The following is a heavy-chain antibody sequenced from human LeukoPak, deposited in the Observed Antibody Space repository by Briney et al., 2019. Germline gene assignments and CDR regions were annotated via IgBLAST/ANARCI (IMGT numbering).Heavy chain of an antibody. J-gene: IGHJ3*01. CDR1: GFSLTTSGVA. V-gene: IGHV2-5*02. CDR3: AHTTWGWSFDV. D-gene: IGHD7-27*01. CDR2: IYCDDDK. Sequence: SGPTLVKPTQTLMLTCTFSGFSLTTSGVAVGWIRQPPGKALEWLAVIYCDDDKRYSPSLKSRLTVSKDTSKNQVVLTLTSLDPEDTATYYCAHTTWGWSFDVWGQGTVVTVSS.